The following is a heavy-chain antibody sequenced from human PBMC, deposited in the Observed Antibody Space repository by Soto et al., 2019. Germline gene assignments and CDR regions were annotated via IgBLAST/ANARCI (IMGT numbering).Heavy chain of an antibody. Sequence: SETLSLTCAVSGGSISSSNWWSWVRQPPGKGLEWIGEIYHSGSTNYNPSLKSRVTISVDKSKNQFSLKLSSVTAADTAVYYCARVVGPSGKSHMDVWGQGTTVTVSS. CDR3: ARVVGPSGKSHMDV. D-gene: IGHD3-16*02. V-gene: IGHV4-4*02. CDR2: IYHSGST. J-gene: IGHJ6*02. CDR1: GGSISSSNW.